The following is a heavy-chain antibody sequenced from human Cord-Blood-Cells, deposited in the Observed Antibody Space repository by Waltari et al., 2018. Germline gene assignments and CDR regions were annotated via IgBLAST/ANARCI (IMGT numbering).Heavy chain of an antibody. CDR2: INHSGST. CDR1: GGSFSGYY. Sequence: QVQLQQWGAGLLKPSETLSLTCAVYGGSFSGYYWSWIRQPPGKGLEWIGEINHSGSTNYNPSLKSRVTISVDTSKNQFSLKLSSVTAADTAVYYCATAYYDFWSGPQPYFDYRGQGTLVTVSS. D-gene: IGHD3-3*01. CDR3: ATAYYDFWSGPQPYFDY. V-gene: IGHV4-34*01. J-gene: IGHJ4*02.